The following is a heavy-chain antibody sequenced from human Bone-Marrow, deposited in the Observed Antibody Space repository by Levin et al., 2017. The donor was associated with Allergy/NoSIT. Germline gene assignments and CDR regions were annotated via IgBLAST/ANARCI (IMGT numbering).Heavy chain of an antibody. D-gene: IGHD3-10*01. CDR2: INGDGSST. Sequence: GGSLRLSCAASGFTFNIYWMHWVRQAPGKGLVWVSRINGDGSSTSYADFVRGRFTISRDNANNTLNLQMHSLRAEDTAVYYCTRTLSASWDAFDIWGRGTAVAVSS. J-gene: IGHJ3*02. CDR3: TRTLSASWDAFDI. CDR1: GFTFNIYW. V-gene: IGHV3-74*01.